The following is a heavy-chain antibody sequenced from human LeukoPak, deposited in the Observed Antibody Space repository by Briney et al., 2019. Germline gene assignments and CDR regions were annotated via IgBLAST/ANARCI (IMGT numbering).Heavy chain of an antibody. Sequence: SGGSLRLSCAASGFTFSSYAMSWVRQAPGKGLEWVSAISGSGVSTYYADSVKGRFTISRDNSKSTLYLQMNSLRAEDTAVYYCAKDCSSTSCPTSDYWGQGTLVTVSS. CDR1: GFTFSSYA. J-gene: IGHJ4*02. V-gene: IGHV3-23*01. CDR3: AKDCSSTSCPTSDY. D-gene: IGHD2-2*01. CDR2: ISGSGVST.